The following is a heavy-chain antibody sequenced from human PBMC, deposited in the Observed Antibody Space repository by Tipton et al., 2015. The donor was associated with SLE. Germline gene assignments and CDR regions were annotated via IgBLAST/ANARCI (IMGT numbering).Heavy chain of an antibody. J-gene: IGHJ4*02. CDR3: ARGDYDSSGYYYTY. D-gene: IGHD3-22*01. Sequence: TLSLTCAVYGGSFSGYYWSWIRQPPGKGLEWIGEINHSGSTNYNPSLKSRVTISVDTSKNQFSLKLSSVTAADTAVYYCARGDYDSSGYYYTYWGQGTLVTVSS. V-gene: IGHV4-34*01. CDR1: GGSFSGYY. CDR2: INHSGST.